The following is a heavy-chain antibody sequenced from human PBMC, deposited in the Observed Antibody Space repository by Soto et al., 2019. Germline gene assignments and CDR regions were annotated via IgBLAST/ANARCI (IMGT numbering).Heavy chain of an antibody. J-gene: IGHJ6*02. D-gene: IGHD5-12*01. CDR2: ISSSGSTI. V-gene: IGHV3-11*01. CDR3: ARDRESCRDGYNCYYYYGMDV. Sequence: NPVGSLRLSCAASGFTFSDYYMSWIRQAPGKGLEWVSYISSSGSTIYYADSVKGRFTISRDNAKNSLYLQMNSLRAEDTAVYYCARDRESCRDGYNCYYYYGMDVWGQGTTVTVSS. CDR1: GFTFSDYY.